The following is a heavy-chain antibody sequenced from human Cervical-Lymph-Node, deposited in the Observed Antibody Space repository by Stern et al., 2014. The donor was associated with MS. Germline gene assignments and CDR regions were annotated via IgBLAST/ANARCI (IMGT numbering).Heavy chain of an antibody. V-gene: IGHV4-31*03. D-gene: IGHD3-22*01. CDR2: FYYSGTT. Sequence: QVQLQESGPGLVKPSQTLSLTCTVSGGSISSDNYYWTWIRQHPGKGLEWIGHFYYSGTTYYNPSLKSRVSITVDTSQNLFSLRLSSVTAADTAVYYCARDHFTTSLDVWGHGTTVTVS. CDR3: ARDHFTTSLDV. J-gene: IGHJ6*02. CDR1: GGSISSDNYY.